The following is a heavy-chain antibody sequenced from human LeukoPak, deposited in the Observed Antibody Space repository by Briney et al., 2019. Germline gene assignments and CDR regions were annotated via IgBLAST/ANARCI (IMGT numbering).Heavy chain of an antibody. J-gene: IGHJ4*02. Sequence: GGSLRLSCAASGFTFSSYAMGWVRQAPGKGLEWVSAISGSGGSTYYADSVKGRFTISRDNSKNTLYLQMNSLRAEDTAVYYCAKVGRLQLNGFDYWGQGTLVTVSS. CDR3: AKVGRLQLNGFDY. CDR2: ISGSGGST. V-gene: IGHV3-23*01. D-gene: IGHD6-13*01. CDR1: GFTFSSYA.